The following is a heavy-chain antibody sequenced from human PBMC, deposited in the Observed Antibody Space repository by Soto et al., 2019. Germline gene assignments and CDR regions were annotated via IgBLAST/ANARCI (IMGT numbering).Heavy chain of an antibody. CDR2: IYYSGST. CDR3: AKTGPGSYLSLDY. J-gene: IGHJ4*02. V-gene: IGHV4-31*03. Sequence: QVQLQESGPGLVKPSQTLSLTCTVSGGSISSGGYYWSWIRQHPGKGLEWIGYIYYSGSTNYNPTLKSRVTISVDTSKSQYSLKLSSVTAADTAVYYCAKTGPGSYLSLDYWRQGTPVTVSS. CDR1: GGSISSGGYY. D-gene: IGHD1-26*01.